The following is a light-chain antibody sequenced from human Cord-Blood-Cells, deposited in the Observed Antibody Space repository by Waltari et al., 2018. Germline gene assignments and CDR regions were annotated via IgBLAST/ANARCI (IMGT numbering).Light chain of an antibody. CDR2: AAS. Sequence: AIRMTQSPSPLSASTGDRVTITCRARQGISSYLAWYQQKPGKAPKLLIYAASTLQSGVPSRFSGSGSGTDFTLTISCLQSEDFATYYCQQYYSYPFTFGPGTKVDIK. J-gene: IGKJ3*01. CDR3: QQYYSYPFT. CDR1: QGISSY. V-gene: IGKV1-8*01.